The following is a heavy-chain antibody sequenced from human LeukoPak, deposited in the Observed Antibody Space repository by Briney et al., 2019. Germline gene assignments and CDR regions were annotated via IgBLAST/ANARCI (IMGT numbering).Heavy chain of an antibody. CDR1: GYTFTSYD. CDR2: ISAYNGNT. V-gene: IGHV1-18*01. J-gene: IGHJ6*03. Sequence: ASVKVSCKASGYTFTSYDVNWVRQATGQGLEWMGWISAYNGNTNYAQKLQGRVTMTTDTSTSTAYMELRSLRSDDTAVYYCARIVVPLLLGNYYYYMDVWGKGTTVTVSS. D-gene: IGHD2-2*01. CDR3: ARIVVPLLLGNYYYYMDV.